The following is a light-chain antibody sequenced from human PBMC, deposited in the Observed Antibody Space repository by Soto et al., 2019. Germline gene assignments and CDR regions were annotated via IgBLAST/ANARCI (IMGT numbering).Light chain of an antibody. J-gene: IGKJ1*01. CDR2: LTS. CDR1: QALNTR. Sequence: EIVLTQYTATLSAFPGDRVTLSCRASQALNTRLAWYQHKPGQAPRLLIYLTSNRAAGVPSRFSAWGSETDFTLTISDVQPEDFAVYYCHQRQSWPRTFGQGTKVDIK. V-gene: IGKV3-11*01. CDR3: HQRQSWPRT.